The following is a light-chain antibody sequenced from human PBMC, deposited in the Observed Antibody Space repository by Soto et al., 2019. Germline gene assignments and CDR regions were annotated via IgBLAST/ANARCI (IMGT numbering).Light chain of an antibody. Sequence: QSALTQPASVSGSPGQSITISCTGTSSDFGGYNYVSWYQQYPGKAPKLIISDVTDRPSGISSRFSGSKSGNTASLTISGLQAEDEADYYCNSYRSSTTRYVFGTGTKVTVL. V-gene: IGLV2-14*03. CDR3: NSYRSSTTRYV. CDR2: DVT. CDR1: SSDFGGYNY. J-gene: IGLJ1*01.